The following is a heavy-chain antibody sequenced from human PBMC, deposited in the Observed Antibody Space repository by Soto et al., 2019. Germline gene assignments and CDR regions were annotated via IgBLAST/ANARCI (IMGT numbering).Heavy chain of an antibody. CDR1: GAAITSHY. CDR3: ARSSGDDFFYYGMDV. V-gene: IGHV4-4*07. J-gene: IGHJ6*02. CDR2: VYARGAT. D-gene: IGHD4-17*01. Sequence: QVELQESGPGLVKPSETLSLTCSVSGAAITSHYWNWIRQSAGEGLQWIGRVYARGATNYNPSLKSRVPISGDTSKNHFSLKLTSVTAADTAVYYCARSSGDDFFYYGMDVWGHGTTVTVSS.